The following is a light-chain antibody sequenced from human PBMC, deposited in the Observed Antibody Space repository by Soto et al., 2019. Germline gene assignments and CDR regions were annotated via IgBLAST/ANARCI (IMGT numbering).Light chain of an antibody. J-gene: IGKJ1*01. Sequence: DIQMTQSPPSLSASVGDTITITCRASQSISTYLDWYQVTPGKAPKILIYAASILQDGVPSRFSGSGSGTFFTLTINSPQPEDSATYYCQQNNNLPPWTFGQGTKVEI. CDR1: QSISTY. CDR3: QQNNNLPPWT. V-gene: IGKV1-39*01. CDR2: AAS.